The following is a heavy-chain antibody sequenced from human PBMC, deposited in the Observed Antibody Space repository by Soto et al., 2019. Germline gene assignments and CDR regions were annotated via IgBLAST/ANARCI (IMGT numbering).Heavy chain of an antibody. CDR3: AHSGCSGGSCYSPRDFDY. CDR2: IYWDDDK. J-gene: IGHJ4*02. CDR1: GFSLSTSGVG. Sequence: QITLKESGPTLVKPTQTLTLTCTFSGFSLSTSGVGVGWIRQPPGKALEWLALIYWDDDKRYSPSLKNRLTITKDTSKNQVVLTMTNMDPVDTATYYCAHSGCSGGSCYSPRDFDYWGQGTLVTVSS. V-gene: IGHV2-5*02. D-gene: IGHD2-15*01.